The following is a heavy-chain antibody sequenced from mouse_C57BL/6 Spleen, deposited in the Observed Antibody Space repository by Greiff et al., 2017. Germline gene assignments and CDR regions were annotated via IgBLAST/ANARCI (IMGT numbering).Heavy chain of an antibody. Sequence: DVKLQASGPELVQPGASVKMSCKASGYTFTDYNMPWVKQSHGTSLEWIGYINPNNGGTSLNQKFKGKATLTVNKSSSTAYMELRSLTSEDSAVYYCARSDDYDGWFAYGGQGTLVTVSA. CDR2: INPNNGGT. D-gene: IGHD2-4*01. V-gene: IGHV1-22*01. J-gene: IGHJ3*01. CDR3: ARSDDYDGWFAY. CDR1: GYTFTDYN.